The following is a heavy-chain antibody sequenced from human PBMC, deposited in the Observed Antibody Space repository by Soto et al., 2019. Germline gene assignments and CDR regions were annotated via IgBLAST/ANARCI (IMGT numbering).Heavy chain of an antibody. CDR3: ARLLYSSGNEDKITIFPRPPSYYFDY. D-gene: IGHD3-9*01. Sequence: SETLSLTCTVSGGSISSYYWSWIRQPPGKGLERIGYIYYSGSTNYNPSLKSRVTISVDTSKNQFSLKLSSVTAADTAVYYCARLLYSSGNEDKITIFPRPPSYYFDYWGQGTLVTVSS. CDR1: GGSISSYY. V-gene: IGHV4-59*08. CDR2: IYYSGST. J-gene: IGHJ4*02.